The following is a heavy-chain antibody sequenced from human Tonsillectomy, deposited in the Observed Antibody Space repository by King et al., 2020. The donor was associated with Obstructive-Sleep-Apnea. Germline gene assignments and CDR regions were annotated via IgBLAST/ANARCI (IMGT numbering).Heavy chain of an antibody. CDR2: IYHSGRS. CDR3: AREDSGSGYFAF. CDR1: GDSISSSNW. V-gene: IGHV4-4*02. Sequence: QLQESGPRLVKPSGTLSLTCAVSGDSISSSNWWSWVRQPPGKGLEWIGEIYHSGRSNYNPSLKSRVAMSVDRSKKYFSLKLTSVTAADAAVYYCAREDSGSGYFAFWGQGALVSVSS. D-gene: IGHD3-22*01. J-gene: IGHJ4*02.